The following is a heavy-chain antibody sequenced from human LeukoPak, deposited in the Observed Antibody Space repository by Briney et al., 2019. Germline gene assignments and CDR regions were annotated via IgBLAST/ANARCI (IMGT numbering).Heavy chain of an antibody. J-gene: IGHJ4*02. D-gene: IGHD2-15*01. CDR3: ARVGSRYCSGGSCSGGSHPAEN. CDR1: GFTVSSNY. CDR2: IYSGGNT. V-gene: IGHV3-66*01. Sequence: QPGGSLRLSRAASGFTVSSNYMSWVRQAPGKGLEWVSVIYSGGNTYYADSVRGRFTISRDNSKNTLYLQMNSLRAEDTAVYYCARVGSRYCSGGSCSGGSHPAENWGQGTLVTVSS.